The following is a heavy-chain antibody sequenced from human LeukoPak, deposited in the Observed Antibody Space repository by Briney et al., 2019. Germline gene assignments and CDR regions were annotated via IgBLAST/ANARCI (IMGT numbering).Heavy chain of an antibody. V-gene: IGHV4-30-4*01. Sequence: SETLSLTCTVSGGSIKRGDYYWSWIRQSPEKGLEWIGYINYSGNTYYNPSLKSRVSISVDTSRNQFSLKLRSVTAADTAVYYCVSSLTSSGWYYFDYWGQGTLVTVSS. CDR2: INYSGNT. J-gene: IGHJ4*02. CDR3: VSSLTSSGWYYFDY. D-gene: IGHD6-19*01. CDR1: GGSIKRGDYY.